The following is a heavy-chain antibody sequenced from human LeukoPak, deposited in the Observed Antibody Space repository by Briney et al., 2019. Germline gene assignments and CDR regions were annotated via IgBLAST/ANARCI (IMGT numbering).Heavy chain of an antibody. CDR1: GFTFSDHF. V-gene: IGHV3-21*01. J-gene: IGHJ1*01. CDR3: ATYGDYALFDLQH. Sequence: GGSLRLSCAASGFTFSDHFMDWVRQAPGKGLEWVSSISSSSSYIYYADSVKGRFTISRDNAKNSLYLQMNSLRAEDTAVYYCATYGDYALFDLQHWGQGTLVTVSS. CDR2: ISSSSSYI. D-gene: IGHD4-17*01.